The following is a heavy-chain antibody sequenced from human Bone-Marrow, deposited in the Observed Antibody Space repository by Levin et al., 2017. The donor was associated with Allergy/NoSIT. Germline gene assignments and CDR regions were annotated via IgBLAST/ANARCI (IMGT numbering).Heavy chain of an antibody. Sequence: GGSLRLSCTASGFTFSNYGIHWVRQAPGKGLEWVALVAYDGDNKYYADSVKGRFTISRDNAKNTVYLEINSLRVEDTAVYYCAKDGRIAVATTTWFDPWGQGTLVTVSS. J-gene: IGHJ5*02. V-gene: IGHV3-30*18. D-gene: IGHD6-19*01. CDR2: VAYDGDNK. CDR3: AKDGRIAVATTTWFDP. CDR1: GFTFSNYG.